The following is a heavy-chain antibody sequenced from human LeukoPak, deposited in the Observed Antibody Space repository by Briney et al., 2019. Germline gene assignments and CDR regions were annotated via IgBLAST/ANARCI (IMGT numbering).Heavy chain of an antibody. V-gene: IGHV1-2*04. CDR3: ARGIALTYNWFDP. CDR1: GYTFTGYY. CDR2: INPNSGGT. J-gene: IGHJ5*02. Sequence: ASVKVSCKASGYTFTGYYMHWVRQAPGQGLEWMGWINPNSGGTNYAQKFQGWVTMTRDTSISTAYMELSSLRSDDTAVYYCARGIALTYNWFDPWGQGTLVTVSS. D-gene: IGHD6-13*01.